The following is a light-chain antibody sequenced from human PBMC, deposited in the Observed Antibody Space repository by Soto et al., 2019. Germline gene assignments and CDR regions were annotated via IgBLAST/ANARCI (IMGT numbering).Light chain of an antibody. J-gene: IGLJ1*01. CDR1: SSDIGAYDY. V-gene: IGLV2-14*03. Sequence: QSVLTQPASVSGSPGQSITISCSGTSSDIGAYDYVSWYQQHPGRAPNLIIYEVSHRLSVLSYRFSGSKSGNTASLTISGLQAEDEGDYYCTSFAPGRIYVFGSGTKVTVL. CDR3: TSFAPGRIYV. CDR2: EVS.